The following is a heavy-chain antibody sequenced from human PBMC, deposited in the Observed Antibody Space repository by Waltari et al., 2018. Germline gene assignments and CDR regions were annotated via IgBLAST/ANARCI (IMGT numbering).Heavy chain of an antibody. CDR1: GGSISSYY. Sequence: QVQLQESGPGLVKSSETLSLTCTVSGGSISSYYWSWIRQPPGKGLEWIGYIYYSGSTNYNPSLKSRVTISVDTSKNQFSLKLSSVTAADTAVYYCARNPNYDSSGFGWFDPWGQGTLVTVSS. J-gene: IGHJ5*02. CDR3: ARNPNYDSSGFGWFDP. D-gene: IGHD3-22*01. CDR2: IYYSGST. V-gene: IGHV4-59*01.